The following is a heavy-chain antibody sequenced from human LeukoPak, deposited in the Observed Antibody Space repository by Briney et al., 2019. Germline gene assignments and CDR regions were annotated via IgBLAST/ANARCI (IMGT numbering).Heavy chain of an antibody. CDR1: GYTFTSYG. CDR2: ISAYNGNT. CDR3: ARHFARGTVVNNWFDP. J-gene: IGHJ5*02. D-gene: IGHD4-23*01. V-gene: IGHV1-18*01. Sequence: ASVKVSCKASGYTFTSYGISWVRQAPGQGLEWMGWISAYNGNTNYAQKLQGRVTMTTDTSTSTAYMELRSLGSDDTAVYYCARHFARGTVVNNWFDPWGQGTLVTVSS.